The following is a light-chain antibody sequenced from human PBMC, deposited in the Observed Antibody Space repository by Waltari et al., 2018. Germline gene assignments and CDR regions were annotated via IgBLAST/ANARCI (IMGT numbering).Light chain of an antibody. Sequence: QSVLTQPPSVSAAPGQRVTIPCSGGRPHIGNNYLSWYRQFPETAPKRPIYENTERPSGIPGRFSGSKSGTSATLDITGLQAGDEADYYCGTWDSSLSGAVFGGGTHLTVL. CDR3: GTWDSSLSGAV. CDR2: ENT. J-gene: IGLJ7*01. CDR1: RPHIGNNY. V-gene: IGLV1-51*02.